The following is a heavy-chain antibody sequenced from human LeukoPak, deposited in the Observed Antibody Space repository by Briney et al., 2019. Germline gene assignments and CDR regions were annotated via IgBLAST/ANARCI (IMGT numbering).Heavy chain of an antibody. V-gene: IGHV3-49*04. D-gene: IGHD4-23*01. CDR3: TSSGMTTVVTSDY. Sequence: PGGSLRLSCTASGFTFGDYAMSWVRQAPGKGLEWVGFIRSKAYGGTTEYAASVKGRFTISRDDSKSIAYLQMNSLKTEDTAVYYCTSSGMTTVVTSDYWGQGTPVTVSS. CDR1: GFTFGDYA. CDR2: IRSKAYGGTT. J-gene: IGHJ4*02.